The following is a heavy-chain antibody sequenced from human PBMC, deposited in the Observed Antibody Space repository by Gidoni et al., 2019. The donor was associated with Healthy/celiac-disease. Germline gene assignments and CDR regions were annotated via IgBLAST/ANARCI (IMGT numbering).Heavy chain of an antibody. Sequence: QVQLVQSGAEVKKPGASVKVSCKASGYTFTGYYMHWVRQAPGQGLEWMGWINPNSGGTNYAQKFQGRVTMTRDTSISTAYMELSRLRSDDTAVYYCARDLLYCGGDCYSDYWGQGTLVTVSS. CDR1: GYTFTGYY. V-gene: IGHV1-2*02. CDR2: INPNSGGT. D-gene: IGHD2-21*02. CDR3: ARDLLYCGGDCYSDY. J-gene: IGHJ4*02.